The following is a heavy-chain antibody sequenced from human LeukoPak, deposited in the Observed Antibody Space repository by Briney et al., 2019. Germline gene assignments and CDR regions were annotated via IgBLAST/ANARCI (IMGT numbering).Heavy chain of an antibody. J-gene: IGHJ4*02. CDR3: AREAVTPRVDFDY. CDR1: GFTFSSYI. CDR2: ISSSSSTI. Sequence: GGSLRLSCAASGFTFSSYIMNWVRQAPGKGLEWVSYISSSSSTIYYADSVKGRFTISRDNAKNSLYLQMNSLRAEDTAVYYCAREAVTPRVDFDYWGQGTLVTVSS. D-gene: IGHD6-19*01. V-gene: IGHV3-48*04.